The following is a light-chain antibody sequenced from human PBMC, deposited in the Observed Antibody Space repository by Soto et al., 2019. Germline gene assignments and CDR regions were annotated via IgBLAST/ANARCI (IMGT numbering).Light chain of an antibody. CDR1: QSINSW. J-gene: IGKJ2*01. CDR3: QQYNNWYT. V-gene: IGKV1-5*03. Sequence: DIQMTQSPSTLSASVGDRVTITGRASQSINSWLAWYQQKPGKAPKLLIYKASTLESGVPSRFSGSGSGTEFTLTISSLQPDDFATYYCQQYNNWYTFGQGTKLEIK. CDR2: KAS.